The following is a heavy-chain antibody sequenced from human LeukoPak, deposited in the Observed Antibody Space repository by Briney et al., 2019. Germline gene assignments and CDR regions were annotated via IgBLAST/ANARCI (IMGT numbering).Heavy chain of an antibody. V-gene: IGHV3-43*02. J-gene: IGHJ4*02. CDR2: ISGDGGST. CDR1: GFTVDDYA. Sequence: GGSLRLSCAASGFTVDDYAMHWVRQTPGKGLEWVSVISGDGGSTYYADSVKGRFTISRDNSKHSLYLQMNSLRTEDTALYSCAKDMGAVTGGWVDYWGQGTLVTVSS. CDR3: AKDMGAVTGGWVDY. D-gene: IGHD6-19*01.